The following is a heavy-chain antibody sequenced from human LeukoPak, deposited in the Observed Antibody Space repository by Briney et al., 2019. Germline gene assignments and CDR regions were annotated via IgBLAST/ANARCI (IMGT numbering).Heavy chain of an antibody. CDR3: ARVTYYYDSSGSWDY. CDR1: GFTFSSYS. CDR2: INWNGGST. V-gene: IGHV3-20*04. Sequence: GGSLRLSCAASGFTFSSYSMNWVRQAPGKGLEWVSGINWNGGSTGYADSVKGRFTISRDNAKNSLYLQMNSLRAEDTALYYCARVTYYYDSSGSWDYWGQGTLVTVSS. J-gene: IGHJ4*02. D-gene: IGHD3-22*01.